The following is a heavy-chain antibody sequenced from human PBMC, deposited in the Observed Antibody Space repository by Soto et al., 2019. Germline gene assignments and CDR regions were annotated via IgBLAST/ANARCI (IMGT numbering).Heavy chain of an antibody. D-gene: IGHD3-3*01. V-gene: IGHV1-69*13. CDR2: IIPMSGTA. J-gene: IGHJ6*02. CDR1: GDTFRSYS. CDR3: ARAPRRDFWSGYYYGMDV. Sequence: SVKVSCKASGDTFRSYSFSWVRQAPGQGLEWMGGIIPMSGTASYVQKFRGRVTITADESTRTAYMELSSLRSEDTAVYYCARAPRRDFWSGYYYGMDVWGQGTTVTVSS.